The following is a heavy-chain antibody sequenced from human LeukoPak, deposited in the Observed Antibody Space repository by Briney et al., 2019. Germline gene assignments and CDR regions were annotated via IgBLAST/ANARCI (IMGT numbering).Heavy chain of an antibody. J-gene: IGHJ6*02. CDR2: ISWNSGSI. V-gene: IGHV3-9*01. D-gene: IGHD3-3*01. CDR3: AEDNWGGYYGADGMDV. Sequence: PGRSLRLSCAASGFTFDDYAMHWVRQAPGKGLEWVSGISWNSGSIGYADSVKGRFTISRDNAKNSLYLQMNSLRAEDTALYYCAEDNWGGYYGADGMDVWGQGTTVTVSS. CDR1: GFTFDDYA.